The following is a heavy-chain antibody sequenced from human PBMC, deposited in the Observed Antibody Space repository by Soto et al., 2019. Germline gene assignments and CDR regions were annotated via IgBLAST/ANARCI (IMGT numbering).Heavy chain of an antibody. CDR3: ARGRGYNWNDNSDY. CDR1: GFTFSSYS. J-gene: IGHJ4*02. D-gene: IGHD1-1*01. Sequence: GGSLRLSCAASGFTFSSYSMNWVRQAPGKGLEWVSSISSSSSYIYYADSVKGRFTISRDNAKNSLYLQMNSLRAEDTAVYYCARGRGYNWNDNSDYWGQGTLVTVSS. CDR2: ISSSSSYI. V-gene: IGHV3-21*01.